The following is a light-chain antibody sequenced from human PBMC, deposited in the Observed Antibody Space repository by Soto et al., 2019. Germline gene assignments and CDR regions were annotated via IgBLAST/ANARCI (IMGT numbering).Light chain of an antibody. V-gene: IGKV3-11*01. CDR2: DAS. CDR1: QSLSNF. J-gene: IGKJ3*01. CDR3: QQRSNLFT. Sequence: EIVLTQSPATLSLSPGERATLSCRASQSLSNFLAWYHQKPGQAPRLLIYDASNMATGIPVRFSGSGAGTDFTITISSLESEDFAVYYCQQRSNLFTFGPGTTVEIK.